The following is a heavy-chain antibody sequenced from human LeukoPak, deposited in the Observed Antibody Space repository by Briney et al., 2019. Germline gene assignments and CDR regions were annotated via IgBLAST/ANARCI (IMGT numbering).Heavy chain of an antibody. D-gene: IGHD2-8*01. Sequence: PSETLSLTCAVSGDSITNSRYHWAWVRQPPGKGLEWMASIYHTGSTYYNSSLKSRVTISVDTSKNLFSLELTSVIAADTAVYYCARHLMAVMDPWGQGTLVTVSS. CDR2: IYHTGST. J-gene: IGHJ5*02. CDR3: ARHLMAVMDP. V-gene: IGHV4-39*01. CDR1: GDSITNSRYH.